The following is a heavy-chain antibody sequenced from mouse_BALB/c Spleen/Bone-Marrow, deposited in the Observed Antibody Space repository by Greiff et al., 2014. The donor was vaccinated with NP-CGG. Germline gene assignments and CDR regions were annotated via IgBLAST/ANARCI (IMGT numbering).Heavy chain of an antibody. D-gene: IGHD1-2*01. CDR1: GFSLTSYG. J-gene: IGHJ2*01. CDR2: IWAGGST. Sequence: VKLVESGPGLVAPSQSLSITCTVSGFSLTSYGVHWIRQPPGKGLEWLGVIWAGGSTNDKSALMSRLSISKDNSKSQVFLKMNSLQTDDTAMYYCARYYYGFLDYWGQGTTLTVSS. V-gene: IGHV2-9*02. CDR3: ARYYYGFLDY.